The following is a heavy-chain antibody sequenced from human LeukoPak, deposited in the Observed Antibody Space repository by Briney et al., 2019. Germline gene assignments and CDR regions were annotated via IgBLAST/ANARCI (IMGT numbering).Heavy chain of an antibody. CDR1: GGSITSYY. V-gene: IGHV4-4*07. CDR2: IYSSGST. Sequence: PSETLSLTCTVSGGSITSYYWSWIRQPAGKGLEWIGRIYSSGSTNYNPSLKSRLTMSVDTSKNQFSLRLSSVTAADTAVYYCAGQRYYFDYWGQGTLVTVSS. J-gene: IGHJ4*02. CDR3: AGQRYYFDY.